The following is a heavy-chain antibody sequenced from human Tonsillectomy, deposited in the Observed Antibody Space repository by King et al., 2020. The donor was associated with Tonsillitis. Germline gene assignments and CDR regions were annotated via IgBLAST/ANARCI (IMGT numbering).Heavy chain of an antibody. CDR1: GFTFSSYW. V-gene: IGHV3-74*01. D-gene: IGHD2-2*01. J-gene: IGHJ6*02. Sequence: VQLVESGGGLVQPGGSLRLSCAASGFTFSSYWMHWVRQAPGKGLVWVSRINSDGSSTSYADSVKGRFTISRDNAKNTLYLQMNSLRAEDTAVYYCAALGVPAAMGYYYYGMDVWGQGTTVTVSS. CDR3: AALGVPAAMGYYYYGMDV. CDR2: INSDGSST.